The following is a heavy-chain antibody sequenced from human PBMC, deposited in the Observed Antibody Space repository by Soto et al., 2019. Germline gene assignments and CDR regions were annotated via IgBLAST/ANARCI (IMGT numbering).Heavy chain of an antibody. Sequence: LTPSCAASGFTFSTYSMYWVRQAPGKRLEWVSSISGSVNYTHYADFLRDRFTISRDNDKTSLYLQMNSLRAEYTAVYYCAREGINNYNEYYFDSWGQGTVVTVSS. D-gene: IGHD4-4*01. CDR1: GFTFSTYS. CDR2: ISGSVNYT. CDR3: AREGINNYNEYYFDS. V-gene: IGHV3-21*01. J-gene: IGHJ4*02.